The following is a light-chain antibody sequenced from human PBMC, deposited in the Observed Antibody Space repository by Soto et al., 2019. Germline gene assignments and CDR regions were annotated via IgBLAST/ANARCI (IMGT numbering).Light chain of an antibody. Sequence: QSALTQPPSASGSPGQSVTISCTGTSSDVGGYNYVSWYQQHPGKAPKVMIYEVSKRPSGVPDRFSGSKSGNTASLTVSGLQAEDEADYYCSSYAGSNLVFGRRTKVTVL. V-gene: IGLV2-8*01. CDR3: SSYAGSNLV. CDR2: EVS. J-gene: IGLJ2*01. CDR1: SSDVGGYNY.